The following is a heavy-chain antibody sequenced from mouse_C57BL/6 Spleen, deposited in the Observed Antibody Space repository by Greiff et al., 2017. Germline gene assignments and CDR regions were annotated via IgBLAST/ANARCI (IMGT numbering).Heavy chain of an antibody. CDR3: ARGDYGNYEGFAY. D-gene: IGHD2-1*01. CDR1: GYTFTTYP. V-gene: IGHV1-47*01. J-gene: IGHJ3*01. Sequence: QVQLQQSGAELVKPGASVKMSCKASGYTFTTYPIEWMKQNHGKSLEWIGNFHPYNDDTKYNEKFKGKATLTVEKSSSTVYLELSRLTSEYSAVYYCARGDYGNYEGFAYWGQGTLVTVSA. CDR2: FHPYNDDT.